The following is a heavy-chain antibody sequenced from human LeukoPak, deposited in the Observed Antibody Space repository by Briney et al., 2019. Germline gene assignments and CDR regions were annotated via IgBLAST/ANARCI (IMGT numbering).Heavy chain of an antibody. Sequence: GGSLRLSCAASGFTFSSYSMNWVRQAPGKGLEWVSSISSSSSYIYYADSVKGRFTISRDNAKNSLYLQMNSLRAEDTAVYYCATHKRGLERPFDYWGQGTLVTVSS. J-gene: IGHJ4*02. CDR1: GFTFSSYS. V-gene: IGHV3-21*01. CDR2: ISSSSSYI. D-gene: IGHD1-1*01. CDR3: ATHKRGLERPFDY.